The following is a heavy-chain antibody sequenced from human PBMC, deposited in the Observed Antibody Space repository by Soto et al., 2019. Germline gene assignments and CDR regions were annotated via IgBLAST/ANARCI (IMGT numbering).Heavy chain of an antibody. CDR1: VGSISIYY. CDR3: ARDLMRSDFWSGYYRDDAFDI. V-gene: IGHV4-59*01. J-gene: IGHJ3*02. D-gene: IGHD3-3*01. CDR2: IYYSGST. Sequence: SETLCITCTFSVGSISIYYWSWIRQPPGKGLDWIGYIYYSGSTNYNPSLKSRVTISVDTSKNQFSLKLSSVTAADTALYYCARDLMRSDFWSGYYRDDAFDIWGQGTMVTVSS.